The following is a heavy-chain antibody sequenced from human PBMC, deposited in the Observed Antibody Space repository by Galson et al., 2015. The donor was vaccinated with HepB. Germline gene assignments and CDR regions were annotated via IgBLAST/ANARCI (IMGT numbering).Heavy chain of an antibody. CDR1: GLTFSSYA. CDR2: ISGSGGST. Sequence: SLRLSCAASGLTFSSYAMHWVRQAPGKGLEWVSAISGSGGSTYYADSVKGRFTISRDNSKNTLYLQMNSLRAEDTAVYYCAKKSCGGDCYSCFDYWGQGTLVTVSS. CDR3: AKKSCGGDCYSCFDY. V-gene: IGHV3-23*01. D-gene: IGHD2-21*02. J-gene: IGHJ4*02.